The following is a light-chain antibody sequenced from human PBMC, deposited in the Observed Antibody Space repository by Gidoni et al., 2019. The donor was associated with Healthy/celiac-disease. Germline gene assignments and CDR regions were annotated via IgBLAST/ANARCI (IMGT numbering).Light chain of an antibody. V-gene: IGLV2-23*01. J-gene: IGLJ2*01. CDR3: CSYAGSSTVV. CDR2: EGS. Sequence: QSALPQPPSLSGSPGQSITISCTGTSSDVGSYNLVSWYQQHPGKAPKLMIYEGSKRPSGVSNRFSGSKSGNTASLTISGLQAEDEADYYCCSYAGSSTVVFGGGTKLTVL. CDR1: SSDVGSYNL.